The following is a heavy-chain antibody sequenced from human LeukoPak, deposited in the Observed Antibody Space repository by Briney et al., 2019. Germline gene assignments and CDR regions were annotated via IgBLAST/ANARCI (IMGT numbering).Heavy chain of an antibody. CDR1: GFTFSSYA. CDR3: AKGVAAAGYYYYMDV. V-gene: IGHV3-23*01. Sequence: PGGSLRLSCAASGFTFSSYAMSWVRQAPGKGLEWVSAISGSGGSTYYADPVKGRFTISRDNSKNTLYLQMNSLRAEDTAVYYCAKGVAAAGYYYYMDVWGKGTTVTVSS. CDR2: ISGSGGST. D-gene: IGHD6-13*01. J-gene: IGHJ6*03.